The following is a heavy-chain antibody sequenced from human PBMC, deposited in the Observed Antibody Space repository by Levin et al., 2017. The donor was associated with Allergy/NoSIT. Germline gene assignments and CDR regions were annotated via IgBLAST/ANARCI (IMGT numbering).Heavy chain of an antibody. Sequence: SCAASGFTFSTNDMTWVRQAPGKGLEWVSTISSTGDTTYSADSVRGRFTISRDNSKSTLYLQMNSLRAEDTAVYYCAKVGSRPYYDYNSRAGRGAFDIWGQGTMVTVSS. J-gene: IGHJ3*02. CDR3: AKVGSRPYYDYNSRAGRGAFDI. CDR2: ISSTGDTT. D-gene: IGHD3-22*01. V-gene: IGHV3-23*01. CDR1: GFTFSTND.